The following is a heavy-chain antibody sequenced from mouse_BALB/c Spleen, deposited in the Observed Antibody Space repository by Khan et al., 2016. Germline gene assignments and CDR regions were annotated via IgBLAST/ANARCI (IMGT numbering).Heavy chain of an antibody. J-gene: IGHJ4*01. V-gene: IGHV1-18*01. CDR2: INPNNGGT. D-gene: IGHD2-4*01. CDR1: GYTFTDYN. CDR3: ARLYDYCYGAMDY. Sequence: VQLQQSGPELVKPGASVKIPCKASGYTFTDYNMDWVKQSHGQRLEWIGDINPNNGGTVYNQRFKGKATLTADKSSSTAYMELRSLTSEDTAVYYCARLYDYCYGAMDYWGQGTSVTVSS.